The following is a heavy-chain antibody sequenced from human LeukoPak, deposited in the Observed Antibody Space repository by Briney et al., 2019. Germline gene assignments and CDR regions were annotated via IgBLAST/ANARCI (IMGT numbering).Heavy chain of an antibody. J-gene: IGHJ3*02. CDR1: GGSISNDY. D-gene: IGHD6-19*01. Sequence: SETLSLTCTVSGGSISNDYWSWIRQSPGKGLEWIGYIYYSGSTNYNPSLWSRVTISVDTSKNHFSLKLSSVTAADTAVYYCARHTTTSGWYRDAFDIWGQGTMVTVSS. CDR3: ARHTTTSGWYRDAFDI. CDR2: IYYSGST. V-gene: IGHV4-59*08.